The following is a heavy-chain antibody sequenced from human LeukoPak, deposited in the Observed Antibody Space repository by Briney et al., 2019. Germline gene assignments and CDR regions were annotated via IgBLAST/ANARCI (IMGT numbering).Heavy chain of an antibody. D-gene: IGHD2-2*01. CDR2: INADNGYT. J-gene: IGHJ5*02. Sequence: GASVKVSCKASGYTFTSFAMHWVRRAPGQRLEWMGWINADNGYTKYSQKFQGRLTITRDTSASTAYMELSSLRSEDTAVYYCARDGLVVVPVAMEYRNWFDPWGQGTLVTVSS. V-gene: IGHV1-3*01. CDR3: ARDGLVVVPVAMEYRNWFDP. CDR1: GYTFTSFA.